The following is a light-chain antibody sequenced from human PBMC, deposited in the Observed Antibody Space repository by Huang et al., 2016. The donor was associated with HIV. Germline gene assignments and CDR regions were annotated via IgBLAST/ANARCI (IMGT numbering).Light chain of an antibody. J-gene: IGKJ1*01. CDR3: QQYHRRRWT. V-gene: IGKV1-NL1*01. Sequence: DIQMIQSPSSLSASVGDRVTITCRASQDIRNSLAWYQQKPGKGPKLLLYAASQLESGVPSRFSGGGSGTGYTLTISSLQPEDSATYYCQQYHRRRWTFGQGTKVEIK. CDR1: QDIRNS. CDR2: AAS.